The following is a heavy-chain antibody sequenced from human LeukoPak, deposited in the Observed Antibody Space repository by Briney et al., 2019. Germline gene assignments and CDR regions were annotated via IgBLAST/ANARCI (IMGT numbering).Heavy chain of an antibody. V-gene: IGHV3-73*01. CDR2: IGSKANSYAT. Sequence: GGSLRLSCAASGFTFSGSAMHWVRQASGKGLEWVGRIGSKANSYATAYAASVKGRFTISRDDSKNTAYLQMNSLKTEDTAVYYCTRDIVARYWGQGTLVTVSS. J-gene: IGHJ4*02. CDR1: GFTFSGSA. D-gene: IGHD5-12*01. CDR3: TRDIVARY.